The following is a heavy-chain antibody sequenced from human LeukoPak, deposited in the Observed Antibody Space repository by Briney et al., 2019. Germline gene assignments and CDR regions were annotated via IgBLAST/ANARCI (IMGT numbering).Heavy chain of an antibody. CDR2: ISSSGSTI. J-gene: IGHJ4*02. CDR1: GFTFSDYY. D-gene: IGHD6-19*01. Sequence: GGSLRLSCAASGFTFSDYYMSWIRQAPGKGLEWVSYISSSGSTIYYADSVKGRFTISRDNAKNSLYLQMNSLRAEDTALYYCAKDIRYSSGWYYFDYWGQGTLVTVSS. V-gene: IGHV3-11*01. CDR3: AKDIRYSSGWYYFDY.